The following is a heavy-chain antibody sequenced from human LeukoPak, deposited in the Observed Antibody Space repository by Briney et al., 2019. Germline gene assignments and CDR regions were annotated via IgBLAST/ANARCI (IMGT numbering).Heavy chain of an antibody. CDR1: GLTFSTYS. CDR2: ISSSSSYI. J-gene: IGHJ3*02. D-gene: IGHD2-2*01. V-gene: IGHV3-21*04. CDR3: AKDTQPEYPSSPPFPFDI. Sequence: PGGSLRLSCAASGLTFSTYSMNWVRQAPGKGLEWVSSISSSSSYIYYADSVKGRFTISRDNARNSLYLQMNSLRAEDMALYYCAKDTQPEYPSSPPFPFDIWSQGTMVTVSS.